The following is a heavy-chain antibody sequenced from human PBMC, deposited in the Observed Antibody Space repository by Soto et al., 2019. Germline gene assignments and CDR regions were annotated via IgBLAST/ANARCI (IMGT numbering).Heavy chain of an antibody. CDR2: IYATETT. J-gene: IGHJ5*02. V-gene: IGHV4-4*07. CDR1: GASISGFY. D-gene: IGHD1-1*01. Sequence: SETLSLTCTVSGASISGFYWSWIRKSAGKGLEWIGRIYATETTDYNPSLKSRVMMSVDTSKKQFSLKLRSVTAADTAVYYCVRDGTKTLRDWFDPWGQGISVTVSS. CDR3: VRDGTKTLRDWFDP.